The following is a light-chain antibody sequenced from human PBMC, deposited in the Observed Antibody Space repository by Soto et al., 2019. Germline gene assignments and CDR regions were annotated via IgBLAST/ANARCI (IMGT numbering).Light chain of an antibody. V-gene: IGKV3D-7*01. CDR3: QQDYNLPRT. CDR2: GAS. J-gene: IGKJ1*01. CDR1: QSVSSSY. Sequence: PGERVTLSCRASQSVSSSYLTWYQQKPGQAPRLLIYGASTRATSIPARFSGSASGTDFTLTVSSLQPEDFAIYYCQQDYNLPRTFGQGTKVEI.